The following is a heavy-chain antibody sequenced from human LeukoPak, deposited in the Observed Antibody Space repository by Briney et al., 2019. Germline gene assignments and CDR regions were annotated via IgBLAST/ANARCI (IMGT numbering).Heavy chain of an antibody. V-gene: IGHV1-69*01. Sequence: SVKVSCKASGGTFSSYAISWVRQAPGQGLEWMGGIIPIFGTANYAQKFQGRVTITADESTSTAYMEPSSLRSEGTAVYYCARDYDFWSGYYTSRDYYYYMDVWGKGTTVTVSS. J-gene: IGHJ6*03. CDR3: ARDYDFWSGYYTSRDYYYYMDV. CDR1: GGTFSSYA. CDR2: IIPIFGTA. D-gene: IGHD3-3*01.